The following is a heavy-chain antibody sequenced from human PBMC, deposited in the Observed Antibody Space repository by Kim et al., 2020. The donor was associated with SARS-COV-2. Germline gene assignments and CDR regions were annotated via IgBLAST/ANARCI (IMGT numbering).Heavy chain of an antibody. CDR3: ARPGVLAASYWYFDV. V-gene: IGHV5-51*01. Sequence: PSLQGQVTISADKSISTAYLQWSSLKASDTAMYYCARPGVLAASYWYFDVWGRGTLVTVSS. D-gene: IGHD2-15*01. J-gene: IGHJ2*01.